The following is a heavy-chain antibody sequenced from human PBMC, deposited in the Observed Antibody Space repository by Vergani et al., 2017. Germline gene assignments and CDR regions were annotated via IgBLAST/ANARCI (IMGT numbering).Heavy chain of an antibody. J-gene: IGHJ4*03. V-gene: IGHV1-24*01. CDR2: FDPEDGET. CDR1: GYTLTELS. D-gene: IGHD3-9*01. CDR3: ATVLRYFDWLPNGGYYFDY. Sequence: QVQLVQSGAEVKKPGASVKVSCKVSGYTLTELSMHWVRQAPGKGLEWMGGFDPEDGETIYAQKFQGRVTMTEDTSTDTAYMELSSLRSEDTAVYYCATVLRYFDWLPNGGYYFDYWGQGTTVTVSS.